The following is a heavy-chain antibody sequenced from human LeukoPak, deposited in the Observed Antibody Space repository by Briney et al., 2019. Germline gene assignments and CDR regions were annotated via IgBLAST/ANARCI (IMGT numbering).Heavy chain of an antibody. CDR2: VSGSGGST. CDR1: GFTFSSYA. J-gene: IGHJ1*01. V-gene: IGHV3-23*01. D-gene: IGHD4-17*01. CDR3: AKEIYGDSTGGRFQH. Sequence: PGGSLRLSCAASGFTFSSYAMSWVRQAPGKGLEWVSVVSGSGGSTYYADSVKGRFTISRDNSKNTLYLQMNSLRAEDTAVHYCAKEIYGDSTGGRFQHWGQGTLVTVSS.